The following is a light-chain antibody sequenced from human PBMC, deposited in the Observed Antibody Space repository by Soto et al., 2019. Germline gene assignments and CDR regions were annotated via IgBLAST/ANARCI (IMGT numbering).Light chain of an antibody. CDR3: LQHNSYPRT. J-gene: IGKJ1*01. CDR2: DAS. CDR1: QSVRSW. Sequence: DIQMTQSPSTLSSXXLFXXTSXXRASQSVRSWLAWYQQKPGRAPKFLIYDASSLESGVPSRFSGSGSGTEFTLTISSLQPEDFATYYCLQHNSYPRTFGQGTKVDIK. V-gene: IGKV1-5*01.